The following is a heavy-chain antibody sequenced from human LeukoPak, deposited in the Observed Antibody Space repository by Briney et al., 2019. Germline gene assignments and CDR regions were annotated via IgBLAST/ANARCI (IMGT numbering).Heavy chain of an antibody. V-gene: IGHV1-18*01. CDR3: ARDASYSSGWYAFDI. J-gene: IGHJ3*02. CDR2: ISAYNGNT. Sequence: VASVKVSCKASGYTFTSYGISWVRQAPGQGLEWMGWISAYNGNTNYAQKLQGRVTMTTDTSTSTAYMELRSLRSDDTAVYYCARDASYSSGWYAFDIWGQGTMVTVSS. D-gene: IGHD6-19*01. CDR1: GYTFTSYG.